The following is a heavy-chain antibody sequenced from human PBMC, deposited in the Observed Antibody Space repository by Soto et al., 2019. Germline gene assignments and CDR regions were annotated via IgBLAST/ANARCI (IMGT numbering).Heavy chain of an antibody. D-gene: IGHD3-3*01. Sequence: GGLGRRSCAASGSTFRSYDMNWVRRAPWKGLDWVSYISSSGSTIYYAGSVKGRFTISRDNAKNSLYLQMNSLRAEDTAVYYCARSYYDFWSGSSKDYWGQGTMAPVSS. V-gene: IGHV3-48*03. CDR2: ISSSGSTI. CDR3: ARSYYDFWSGSSKDY. CDR1: GSTFRSYD. J-gene: IGHJ4*02.